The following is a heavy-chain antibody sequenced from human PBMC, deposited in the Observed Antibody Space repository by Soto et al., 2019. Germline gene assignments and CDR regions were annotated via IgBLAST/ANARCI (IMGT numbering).Heavy chain of an antibody. J-gene: IGHJ5*02. D-gene: IGHD2-2*01. Sequence: QVQLQQWGAGLLKPSETLSLTCAVYGGSFSSYYWSWIRQPPGKGLEWIGQINHYGSTDYNPSLKSRGTISVDTSTNHFSLRLSSVTAADTAMYYCATHFSSTSCYYTFDPWGQGTLVTVSS. V-gene: IGHV4-34*01. CDR2: INHYGST. CDR1: GGSFSSYY. CDR3: ATHFSSTSCYYTFDP.